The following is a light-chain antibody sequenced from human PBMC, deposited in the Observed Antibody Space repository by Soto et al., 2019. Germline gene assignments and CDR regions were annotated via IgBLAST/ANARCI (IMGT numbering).Light chain of an antibody. CDR3: SSNSCRSTG. Sequence: QSALTQPASLSGSTGQSITISCTGTTSDVGGYIYVSWYQQHPGKVPKLMIYDVSNRPSGVSDRFSGSKSGNTASLTISGLQAADEADYYCSSNSCRSTGFGGGTKVTVL. CDR1: TSDVGGYIY. V-gene: IGLV2-14*03. J-gene: IGLJ3*02. CDR2: DVS.